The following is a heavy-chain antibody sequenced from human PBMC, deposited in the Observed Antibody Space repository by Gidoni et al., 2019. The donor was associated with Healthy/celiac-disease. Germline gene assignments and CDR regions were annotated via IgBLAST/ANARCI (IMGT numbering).Heavy chain of an antibody. CDR2: ISYDGSNK. J-gene: IGHJ4*02. Sequence: QVQLVESGGGVVQHGSSLRLSCAASGFTFSSYGMHWVRQAPGKGLEWVAVISYDGSNKYYADSVKGRFTISRDNSKSTLYLQMNSLRAEDTAVYYCARDQGGVATFWGQGTLVTVSS. V-gene: IGHV3-30*03. CDR1: GFTFSSYG. D-gene: IGHD5-12*01. CDR3: ARDQGGVATF.